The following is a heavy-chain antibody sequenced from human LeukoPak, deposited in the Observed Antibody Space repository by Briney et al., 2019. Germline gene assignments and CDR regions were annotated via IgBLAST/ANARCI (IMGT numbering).Heavy chain of an antibody. Sequence: KPSETLSLTCAVSGGSFIGYHWNWIRQPPGKGLEWIGEINHSGSTNYNPSLKRRVTISVDTSKKQFSLTLRSLTAADTAVYYCARDPTTVITLPYYFDDWGQGILVTVSS. D-gene: IGHD4-23*01. J-gene: IGHJ4*02. CDR2: INHSGST. V-gene: IGHV4-34*01. CDR1: GGSFIGYH. CDR3: ARDPTTVITLPYYFDD.